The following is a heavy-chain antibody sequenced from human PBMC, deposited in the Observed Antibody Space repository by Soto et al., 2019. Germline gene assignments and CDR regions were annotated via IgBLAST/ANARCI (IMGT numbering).Heavy chain of an antibody. V-gene: IGHV4-61*01. J-gene: IGHJ4*02. D-gene: IGHD3-22*01. CDR2: IYYSGST. CDR3: ARDYYDSSGYIYFDY. CDR1: GGSVSSGSYY. Sequence: SETLSLTCTVSGGSVSSGSYYWSWIRQPPGKGLEWIGYIYYSGSTNYNPSLKSRVTISVDTSKNQFSLKLSSVTAADTAVYYCARDYYDSSGYIYFDYWGREPWSPSPQ.